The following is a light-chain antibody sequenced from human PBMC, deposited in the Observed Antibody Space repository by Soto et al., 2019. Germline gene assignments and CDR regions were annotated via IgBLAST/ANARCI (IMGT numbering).Light chain of an antibody. CDR2: DVS. V-gene: IGLV2-14*03. CDR1: SSDVGGYNY. J-gene: IGLJ2*01. Sequence: QSVLTQPASVSGSPGQSITISCTGTSSDVGGYNYVSWYQQHPGKAPQLMIYDVSSRPSGVSLRFSGSKSGNTASLTISGLQAEDEGYYFCSSYTAITTTRVFGGGTKLTVL. CDR3: SSYTAITTTRV.